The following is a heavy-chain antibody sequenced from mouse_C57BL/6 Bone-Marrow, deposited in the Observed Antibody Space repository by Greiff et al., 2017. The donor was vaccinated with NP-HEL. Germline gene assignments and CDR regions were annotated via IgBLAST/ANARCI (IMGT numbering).Heavy chain of an antibody. Sequence: VQRVESGAELVRPGTSVKVSCKASGYAFTNYLIEWVKQRPGQGLEWIGVIYPGSGGTNYNEKFKGKATLTADKSSSTAYMQLSSLTSEDSAVYFCARSHYYGSSTDYWGQGTTLTVSS. V-gene: IGHV1-54*01. J-gene: IGHJ2*01. CDR1: GYAFTNYL. CDR2: IYPGSGGT. CDR3: ARSHYYGSSTDY. D-gene: IGHD1-1*01.